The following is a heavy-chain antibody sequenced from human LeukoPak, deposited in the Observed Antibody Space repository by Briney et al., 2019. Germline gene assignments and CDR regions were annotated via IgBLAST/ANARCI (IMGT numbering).Heavy chain of an antibody. J-gene: IGHJ6*03. CDR1: GFTFSSYA. Sequence: GGSLRLSCAASGFTFSSYAMHWVRQAPGKGLEYVSAISSNGGSTYYANSVKGRFTISRDNSKNKLYLQMGSLRAEDMAVYYCARDGSYSGSYYYYYYMDVWGKGTTVTVSS. D-gene: IGHD1-26*01. CDR2: ISSNGGST. V-gene: IGHV3-64*01. CDR3: ARDGSYSGSYYYYYYMDV.